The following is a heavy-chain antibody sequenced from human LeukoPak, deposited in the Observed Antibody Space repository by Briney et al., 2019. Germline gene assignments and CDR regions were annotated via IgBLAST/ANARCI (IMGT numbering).Heavy chain of an antibody. J-gene: IGHJ4*02. Sequence: GGSLRLSCAAAGFTFDAYDMHWVRQVTGKGLEWVSAISTAGDTYYPGSVRGRFTISRENAKNSLYLQMKSLRAGDTAVYYCARDRGTLTGYYDYWGQGILVTVSS. V-gene: IGHV3-13*01. D-gene: IGHD3-9*01. CDR2: ISTAGDT. CDR3: ARDRGTLTGYYDY. CDR1: GFTFDAYD.